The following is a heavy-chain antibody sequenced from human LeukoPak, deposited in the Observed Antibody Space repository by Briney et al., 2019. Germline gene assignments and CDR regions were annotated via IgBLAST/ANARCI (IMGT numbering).Heavy chain of an antibody. CDR3: ARGGVTTIAQYDY. V-gene: IGHV4-59*01. CDR1: GGPIISYF. J-gene: IGHJ4*02. CDR2: IFDSGTTNYNPST. D-gene: IGHD5-12*01. Sequence: SETLSLTCSVSGGPIISYFWSWIRQPPGKGPEWIGYIFDSGTTNYNPSTNYNPSLKSRVTVSLDTSKNHFSLKLRCVSAADTAVYFCARGGVTTIAQYDYWGQGILVTVPS.